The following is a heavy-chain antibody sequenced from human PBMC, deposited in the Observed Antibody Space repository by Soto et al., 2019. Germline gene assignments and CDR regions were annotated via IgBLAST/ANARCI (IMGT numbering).Heavy chain of an antibody. CDR2: IWYDGSNK. V-gene: IGHV3-33*01. Sequence: GGSLRLSCAASGFTFSSYGMHWVRQAPGKGLEWVAVIWYDGSNKYYADSVKGRFTISRDNSKNTLYLQMNSLRAEDTAVYYCARDLGLGYSSGWPLPYGMDVWGQGTTVTVSS. J-gene: IGHJ6*02. CDR3: ARDLGLGYSSGWPLPYGMDV. D-gene: IGHD6-19*01. CDR1: GFTFSSYG.